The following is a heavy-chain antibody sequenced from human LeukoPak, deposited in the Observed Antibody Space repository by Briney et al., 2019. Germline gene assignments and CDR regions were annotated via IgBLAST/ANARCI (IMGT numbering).Heavy chain of an antibody. CDR1: GITLSNYG. CDR3: ARRGVVIRVILIGFHKEANYFDS. V-gene: IGHV3-23*01. D-gene: IGHD3-9*01. CDR2: ISGSGGRP. J-gene: IGHJ4*02. Sequence: PGGSLRLSCAVSGITLSNYGMSWVRQAPGKGLEWVAGISGSGGRPNYADSVKGRFTISRDNAKNTLYLRMNNLRAEDTAVYFCARRGVVIRVILIGFHKEANYFDSWGQGALVTVSS.